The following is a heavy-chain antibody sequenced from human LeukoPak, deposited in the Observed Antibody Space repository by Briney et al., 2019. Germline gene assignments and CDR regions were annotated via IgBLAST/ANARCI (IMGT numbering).Heavy chain of an antibody. CDR1: GYIFTSYW. D-gene: IGHD6-13*01. Sequence: GESLKSSCQGFGYIFTSYWIIWVRQMAGKGREWMVVIYPGYSRIRYNPSFNGQVTISVDKSISTAYMQWVSLRASDSGMYYCACRDLTSTWSFPWGQGTLVTVSS. V-gene: IGHV5-51*01. CDR2: IYPGYSRI. CDR3: ACRDLTSTWSFP. J-gene: IGHJ5*02.